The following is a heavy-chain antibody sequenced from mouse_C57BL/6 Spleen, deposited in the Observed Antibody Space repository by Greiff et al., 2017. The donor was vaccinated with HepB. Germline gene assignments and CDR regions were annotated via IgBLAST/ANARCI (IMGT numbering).Heavy chain of an antibody. CDR2: IWTGGGT. CDR3: AIYSNYVKGAMDY. Sequence: QVQLQQSGPGLVAPSQSLSITCTVSGFSLTSYAISWVRQPPGKGLEWLGVIWTGGGTNYNSALKSRLSISKDNSKSQVFLKMNSLQTDDTARYYCAIYSNYVKGAMDYWGQGTSVTVSS. D-gene: IGHD2-5*01. V-gene: IGHV2-9-1*01. CDR1: GFSLTSYA. J-gene: IGHJ4*01.